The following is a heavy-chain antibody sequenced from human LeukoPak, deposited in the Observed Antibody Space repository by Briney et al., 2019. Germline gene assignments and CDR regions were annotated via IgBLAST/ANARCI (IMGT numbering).Heavy chain of an antibody. CDR3: AIDSAYSSSWYTYMDV. D-gene: IGHD6-13*01. J-gene: IGHJ6*03. CDR1: GYTFTGYY. V-gene: IGHV1-2*02. CDR2: INPNSGGT. Sequence: GASVKVSCKASGYTFTGYYMHWVRQAPGQGLEWMGWINPNSGGTNYAQKFQGRVTMTRDTSISTAYMELSRMRSEDTAVYYCAIDSAYSSSWYTYMDVWGKGTTVTVSS.